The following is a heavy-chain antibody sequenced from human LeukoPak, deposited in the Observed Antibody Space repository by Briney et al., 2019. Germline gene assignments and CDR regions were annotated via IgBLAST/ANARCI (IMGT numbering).Heavy chain of an antibody. V-gene: IGHV1-18*01. CDR2: ISAYNGNT. CDR3: ARDLVVGATPGYDY. D-gene: IGHD1-26*01. CDR1: GYTFTSYG. J-gene: IGHJ4*02. Sequence: GASVKVSCKASGYTFTSYGISWVRQAPGQGLEWMGWISAYNGNTNYAQKLQGRVTITTDTPTSTDYIELRSLRSDDTAVYYCARDLVVGATPGYDYWGQGTLVTVSS.